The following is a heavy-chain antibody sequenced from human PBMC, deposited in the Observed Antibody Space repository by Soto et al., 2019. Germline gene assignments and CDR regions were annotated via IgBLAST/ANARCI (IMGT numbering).Heavy chain of an antibody. CDR3: ARRHLAVAVSPWFDP. D-gene: IGHD6-19*01. CDR2: IDSSGEK. CDR1: GLSITDSEMG. V-gene: IGHV2-26*01. J-gene: IGHJ5*02. Sequence: QVTLKESGPVLVKPTETLTLRCTVSGLSITDSEMGVSWIRQPPGQPLEWLAHIDSSGEKSYRTFLKSRLAISKDTSKSQIVHTMTNMDPADTATYYCARRHLAVAVSPWFDPWPQGLPVPVS.